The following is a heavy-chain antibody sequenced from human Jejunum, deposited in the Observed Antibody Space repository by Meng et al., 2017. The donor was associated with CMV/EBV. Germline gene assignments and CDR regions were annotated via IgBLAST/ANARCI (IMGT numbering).Heavy chain of an antibody. D-gene: IGHD5-12*01. CDR2: INGDGSSI. V-gene: IGHV3-74*01. CDR3: ARLKSGYGNFDY. CDR1: DFTLNGAW. J-gene: IGHJ4*02. Sequence: CVASDFTLNGAWMNWVRQAPGKGLEWVSRINGDGSSISYADSVKGRFTISRDNAKNTLYLQMNSLRAEDTAVYYCARLKSGYGNFDYWGQGTLVTVSS.